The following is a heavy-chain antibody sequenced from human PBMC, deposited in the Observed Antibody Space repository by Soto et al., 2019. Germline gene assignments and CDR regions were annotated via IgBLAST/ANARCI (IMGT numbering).Heavy chain of an antibody. CDR2: TNSDGSST. J-gene: IGHJ4*02. CDR1: GFTFSTCW. CDR3: AIAVAGTVFDY. D-gene: IGHD6-19*01. Sequence: EVQLVESGGGLDQPGGSLRLSCAVSGFTFSTCWIHWVRQTPGKGLAWVSRTNSDGSSTNYADSVKGRFTISRDNAKNTLYLQMNSLRAEDTAVYYCAIAVAGTVFDYWGQGTLVTVSS. V-gene: IGHV3-74*01.